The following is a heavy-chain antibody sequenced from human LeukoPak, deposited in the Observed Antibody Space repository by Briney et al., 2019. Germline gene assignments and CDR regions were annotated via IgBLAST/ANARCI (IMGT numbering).Heavy chain of an antibody. V-gene: IGHV3-30-3*01. CDR3: ARRFCSGGSCFSAYYSYYDMDV. Sequence: GGSLRLSCADSGCTFSSYAMHWVRQAPGKGLEWVALISYDGSNKYCADSVKGRLTISRDNSKNTLYLQMNRLRAEDTAVYYCARRFCSGGSCFSAYYSYYDMDVWGQGTTVTVSS. CDR2: ISYDGSNK. CDR1: GCTFSSYA. J-gene: IGHJ6*02. D-gene: IGHD2-15*01.